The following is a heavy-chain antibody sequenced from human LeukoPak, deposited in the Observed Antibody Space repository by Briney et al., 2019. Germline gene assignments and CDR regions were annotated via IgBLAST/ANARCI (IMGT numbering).Heavy chain of an antibody. J-gene: IGHJ3*02. V-gene: IGHV4-34*01. CDR3: ARIRVCCGGDASDAFDI. CDR1: GGPFSGYY. D-gene: IGHD2-21*02. Sequence: SETLSLTCAVYGGPFSGYYWSWIRQPPGKGLEWIGEINHSGSTNYNPSLKSRVTISVDTSKNQFSLKLSSVTAADTAVYYCARIRVCCGGDASDAFDIWGQGTMVTVSS. CDR2: INHSGST.